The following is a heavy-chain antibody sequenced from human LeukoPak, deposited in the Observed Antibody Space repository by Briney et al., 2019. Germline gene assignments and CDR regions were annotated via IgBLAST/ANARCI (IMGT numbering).Heavy chain of an antibody. CDR1: GYTFISYD. V-gene: IGHV1-69*06. Sequence: ASVKVSCKASGYTFISYDINWVRQAPGQGLEWMGGIIPIFGTANYAQKFQGRVTITADKSTSTAYMELSSLRSEDTAVYSCARSSIVAAAGPYYFDYWGQGTLVTVSS. CDR3: ARSSIVAAAGPYYFDY. D-gene: IGHD6-13*01. CDR2: IIPIFGTA. J-gene: IGHJ4*02.